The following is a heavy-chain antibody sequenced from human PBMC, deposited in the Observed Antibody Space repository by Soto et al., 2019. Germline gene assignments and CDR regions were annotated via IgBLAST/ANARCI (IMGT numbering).Heavy chain of an antibody. CDR3: ARERSAAADY. D-gene: IGHD6-13*01. V-gene: IGHV1-8*01. Sequence: QVQLVQSGAEVKKPGASVKVSCKASGYTFTSYDINWVRQATGQGLEWMGWMKPNSGNTGYAQKFQGRGTMTRNTSISTANMALTSLGSEDTARYYCARERSAAADYWGQGTRVTVSS. J-gene: IGHJ4*02. CDR2: MKPNSGNT. CDR1: GYTFTSYD.